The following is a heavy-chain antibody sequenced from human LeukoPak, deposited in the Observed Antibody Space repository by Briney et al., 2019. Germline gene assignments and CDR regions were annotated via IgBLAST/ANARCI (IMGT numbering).Heavy chain of an antibody. Sequence: SETLSLTCTVSGGSISGGGYYWSWIRQPAGKGLEWIGYIYYSGSTNYKPSLKSRVTISVDTSKNQFSLKLSSVTAADTAVYYCASSRDTAMVLDAYYFDYWGQGTLVTVSS. CDR1: GGSISGGGYY. CDR2: IYYSGST. D-gene: IGHD5-18*01. J-gene: IGHJ4*02. V-gene: IGHV4-61*10. CDR3: ASSRDTAMVLDAYYFDY.